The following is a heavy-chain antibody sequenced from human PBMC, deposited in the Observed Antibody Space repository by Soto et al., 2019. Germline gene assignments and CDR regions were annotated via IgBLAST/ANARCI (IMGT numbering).Heavy chain of an antibody. CDR2: IYHSGST. CDR1: GGSISSSNG. Sequence: QVQLQESGPGLVKPSGTLSLTCAVSGGSISSSNGWSWGRQPPGKGLEWIGEIYHSGSTNYNPSLNSRVTISVDKSKNQCSLKLNSVTAADTAVYYCARAAMGGSSWPFDYWGHVTLVTVSS. D-gene: IGHD6-13*01. J-gene: IGHJ4*01. CDR3: ARAAMGGSSWPFDY. V-gene: IGHV4-4*02.